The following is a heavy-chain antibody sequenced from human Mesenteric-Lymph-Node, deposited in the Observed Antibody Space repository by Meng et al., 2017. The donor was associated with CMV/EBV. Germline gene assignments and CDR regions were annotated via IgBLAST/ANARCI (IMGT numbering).Heavy chain of an antibody. V-gene: IGHV3-48*04. Sequence: GGSLRLSCAASGFTFSNSGMNWVRQAPGKGLEWVSYISGTSPTVYYADSVKGRFTISRDNAKNSLYLQMSTLRVDDSAVYYCARALSSSSIPYYYYYGMDVWGQGTTVTVSS. J-gene: IGHJ6*02. D-gene: IGHD6-13*01. CDR1: GFTFSNSG. CDR2: ISGTSPTV. CDR3: ARALSSSSIPYYYYYGMDV.